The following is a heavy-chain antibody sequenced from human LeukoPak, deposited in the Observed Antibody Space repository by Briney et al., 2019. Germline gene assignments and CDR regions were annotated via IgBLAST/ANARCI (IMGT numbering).Heavy chain of an antibody. Sequence: SETLSLTCAVYGGSFSGYYWSWIRQPPGKGLEWIGEINHSGSTNYNPSLKSRVTISVDTSKNQFSLKLSSVTAADTAVYYCARHAAVYCSSTSCAWFDPWGQGTLVTVSS. J-gene: IGHJ5*02. V-gene: IGHV4-34*01. CDR3: ARHAAVYCSSTSCAWFDP. CDR1: GGSFSGYY. CDR2: INHSGST. D-gene: IGHD2-2*01.